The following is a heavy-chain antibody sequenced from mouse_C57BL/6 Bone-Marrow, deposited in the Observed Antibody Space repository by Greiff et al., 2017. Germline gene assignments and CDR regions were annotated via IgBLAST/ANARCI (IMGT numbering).Heavy chain of an antibody. CDR3: ARLYDYGSTQLAMDY. CDR1: GYTFTSYW. CDR2: IDPNSGGT. V-gene: IGHV1-72*01. J-gene: IGHJ4*01. D-gene: IGHD1-1*01. Sequence: VKLQQSGAELVKPGASVKLSCKASGYTFTSYWMHWVKQRPGRGLEWIGRIDPNSGGTKYTEKFKSKATLTVDKPSSTAYMQLSSLTSEDSAVYYCARLYDYGSTQLAMDYWGQGASVTVSS.